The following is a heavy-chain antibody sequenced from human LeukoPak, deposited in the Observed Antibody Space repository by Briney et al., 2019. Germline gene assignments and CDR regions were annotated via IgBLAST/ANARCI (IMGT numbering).Heavy chain of an antibody. Sequence: QPGRSLRLSCAASGFTFSSYWMHWVRQVPGKGRVWVARINPGGSSITYADSVKGRFTISRDNAKNTLYLQMDSLRAEDTGVYYCARSNQADDYWGQGTLVTVSS. CDR1: GFTFSSYW. CDR3: ARSNQADDY. CDR2: INPGGSSI. J-gene: IGHJ4*02. D-gene: IGHD1-14*01. V-gene: IGHV3-74*01.